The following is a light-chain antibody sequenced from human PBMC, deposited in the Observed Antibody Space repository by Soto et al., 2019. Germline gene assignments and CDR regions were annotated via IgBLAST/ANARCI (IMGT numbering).Light chain of an antibody. V-gene: IGKV1-39*01. CDR1: QSISSY. CDR3: QQSYSTPDT. CDR2: AAS. Sequence: DIPMTQSPSSLSASLGDRVTITCRESQSISSYLHWYQHKPGKAPRLLIYAASSLQSGVPSRFSGSGSGTDFTLTISSLRPEDFATYFCQQSYSTPDTFGQGTKLEIK. J-gene: IGKJ2*01.